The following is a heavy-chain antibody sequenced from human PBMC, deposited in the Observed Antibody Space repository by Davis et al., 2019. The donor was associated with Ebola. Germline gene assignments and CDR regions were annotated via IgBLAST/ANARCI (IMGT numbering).Heavy chain of an antibody. V-gene: IGHV5-51*01. D-gene: IGHD1-26*01. J-gene: IGHJ4*02. CDR1: GYSFTSYW. CDR2: IYPGDSDT. Sequence: GESLKISCQGSGYSFTSYWIGWVRQMPGKGLEWMGIIYPGDSDTRYSPSFQGQVTISADNSISTAYVQWSSLKASDTAMYYCARQYSGSYGVFDYWGQGTLVTVSS. CDR3: ARQYSGSYGVFDY.